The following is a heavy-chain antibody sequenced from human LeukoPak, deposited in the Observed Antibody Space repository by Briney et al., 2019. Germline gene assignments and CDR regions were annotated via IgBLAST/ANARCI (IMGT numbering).Heavy chain of an antibody. CDR3: ARDDSGEGHDYGDYDY. D-gene: IGHD4-17*01. Sequence: GGSLRLSCAASGFTFSSYSMNWVRQAPGKGLEWVANIKQDGSEKYYVDSVKGRFTISRDNAKNSLYLQMNSLRAEDTAVYYCARDDSGEGHDYGDYDYWGQGTLVTVSS. V-gene: IGHV3-7*01. CDR2: IKQDGSEK. J-gene: IGHJ4*02. CDR1: GFTFSSYS.